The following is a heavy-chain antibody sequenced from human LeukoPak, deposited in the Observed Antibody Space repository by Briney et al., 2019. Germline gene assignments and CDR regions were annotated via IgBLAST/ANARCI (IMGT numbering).Heavy chain of an antibody. CDR1: GFTFSSYW. V-gene: IGHV3-74*01. CDR3: ARVTDDFWSGYYLSGRSLDY. CDR2: INSDGSST. J-gene: IGHJ4*02. D-gene: IGHD3-3*01. Sequence: GGSLRLSCAASGFTFSSYWMHWVRQAPGKGLVWVSRINSDGSSTSCADSVKGRFTISRDNAKNTLYLQMNSLRAEDTAVYYCARVTDDFWSGYYLSGRSLDYRGQGTLVTVSS.